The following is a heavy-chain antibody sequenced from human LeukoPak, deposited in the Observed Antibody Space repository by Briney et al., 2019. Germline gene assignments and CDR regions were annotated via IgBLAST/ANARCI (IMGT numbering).Heavy chain of an antibody. Sequence: GGSLRLSCAASGFTFTNSYMTSVRQAPGKGLEWLSYISGSGDDTNYAGSVRGRFTISRDNAKNSLYLQMNSLRVEDTAVYYCAKDGYYDSSAYYYVRYFDLWGRGTLVTVSS. CDR1: GFTFTNSY. CDR2: ISGSGDDT. J-gene: IGHJ2*01. CDR3: AKDGYYDSSAYYYVRYFDL. D-gene: IGHD3-22*01. V-gene: IGHV3-11*06.